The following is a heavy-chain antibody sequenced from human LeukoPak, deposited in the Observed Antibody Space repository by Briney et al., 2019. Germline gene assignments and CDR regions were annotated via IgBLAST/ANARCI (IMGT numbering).Heavy chain of an antibody. CDR1: GGSFSGYY. D-gene: IGHD2-8*01. J-gene: IGHJ4*02. CDR2: INHSGST. Sequence: PSETLSLTCAVYGGSFSGYYWNWIRQPPGKGLEWIGEINHSGSTNYNPSLKSRVTMSVDTSKNQFSLKLSSVTAADTAVYYCARNSNIGLAYWGQGNLVTVSS. V-gene: IGHV4-34*01. CDR3: ARNSNIGLAY.